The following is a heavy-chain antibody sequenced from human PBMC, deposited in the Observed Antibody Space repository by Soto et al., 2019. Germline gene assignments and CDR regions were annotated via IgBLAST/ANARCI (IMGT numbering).Heavy chain of an antibody. Sequence: SETLSLTCAVYGGSFSGYYWSWIRQPPGKGLEWIGEINHSGSTNYNPSLKSRVTISVDTSKNQFSLKLSSVTAADTAVYYCAREPRGFAFDIWGQGTMVTVSS. V-gene: IGHV4-34*01. D-gene: IGHD3-10*01. CDR3: AREPRGFAFDI. CDR2: INHSGST. J-gene: IGHJ3*02. CDR1: GGSFSGYY.